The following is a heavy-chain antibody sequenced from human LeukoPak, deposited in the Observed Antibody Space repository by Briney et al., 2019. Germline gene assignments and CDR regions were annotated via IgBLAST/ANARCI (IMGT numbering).Heavy chain of an antibody. Sequence: PGGSLRLSCAASGFTFSSYEMNWVRQAPGKGLEWVSAISGSGGSTYYADSVKGRFTISRDNSKNTLYLQMNSLRAEDTAVYYCGRAYCSSTSCPAGDWGQGTLVTVSS. J-gene: IGHJ4*02. CDR3: GRAYCSSTSCPAGD. V-gene: IGHV3-23*01. CDR2: ISGSGGST. D-gene: IGHD2-2*01. CDR1: GFTFSSYE.